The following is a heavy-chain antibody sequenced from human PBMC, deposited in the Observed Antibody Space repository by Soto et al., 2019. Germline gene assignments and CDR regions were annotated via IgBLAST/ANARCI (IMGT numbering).Heavy chain of an antibody. CDR1: GYTFTGYY. Sequence: GASVKVSCKASGYTFTGYYMHWVRQAPGQGLEWMGWINPNSGGTNYAQKFQGWVTTTRDTSISTAYMELSRLRSDDTAVYYCARDGPAAAGHYYYYGMDVWGQGTTVTVSS. J-gene: IGHJ6*02. CDR3: ARDGPAAAGHYYYYGMDV. V-gene: IGHV1-2*04. D-gene: IGHD6-13*01. CDR2: INPNSGGT.